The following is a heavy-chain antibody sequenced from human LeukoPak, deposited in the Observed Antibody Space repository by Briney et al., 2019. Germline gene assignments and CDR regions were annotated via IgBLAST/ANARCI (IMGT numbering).Heavy chain of an antibody. CDR3: ARYSGSYQFDY. CDR1: GFTFSSYS. D-gene: IGHD1-26*01. J-gene: IGHJ4*02. CDR2: ISSSSGYI. Sequence: GGSLRLSCAASGFTFSSYSMNWVRQAPGKGLEWVSSISSSSGYIYYADSVKGRFTISRDNAKNSLYLQMNSLRAEDTAVYYCARYSGSYQFDYWGQGTLVTVSS. V-gene: IGHV3-21*01.